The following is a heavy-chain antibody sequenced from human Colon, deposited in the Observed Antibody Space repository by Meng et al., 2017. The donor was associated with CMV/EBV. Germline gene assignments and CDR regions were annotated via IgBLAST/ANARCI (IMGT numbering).Heavy chain of an antibody. Sequence: ASVKVSCKSSGYTFTDYYIHWVRQAPGQGLEWMGWIDPKSGGTKYPQAFQGRVTMSSDTSMTTAYLDISGLRSDDTAIYYCARSEFWNRFYKHIDFDSWGQGTLVTVSS. D-gene: IGHD2/OR15-2a*01. CDR2: IDPKSGGT. CDR3: ARSEFWNRFYKHIDFDS. CDR1: GYTFTDYY. V-gene: IGHV1-2*02. J-gene: IGHJ4*02.